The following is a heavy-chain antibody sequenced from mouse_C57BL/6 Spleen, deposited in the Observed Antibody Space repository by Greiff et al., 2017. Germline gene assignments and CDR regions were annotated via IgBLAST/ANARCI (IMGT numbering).Heavy chain of an antibody. CDR1: GFNIKDDY. J-gene: IGHJ3*01. Sequence: EVQLQQSGAELVRPGASVKLSCTASGFNIKDDYMHWVKQRPEQGLEWIGWIDPENGETEYASKFQGKATITAHTSSNTDYLQLSSLTSEDTAVYYCTTHGYSGRFAHWGQGTLVTVSA. CDR2: IDPENGET. D-gene: IGHD2-3*01. V-gene: IGHV14-4*01. CDR3: TTHGYSGRFAH.